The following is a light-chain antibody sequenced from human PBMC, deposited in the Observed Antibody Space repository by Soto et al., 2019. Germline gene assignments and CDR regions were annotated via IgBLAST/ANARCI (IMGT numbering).Light chain of an antibody. Sequence: HVTKFPSAVPASLGNRVTITCRANHSISVWLAWYQQKPGKAPKVLIYKASRLESGVPSRISGSGSGTAFTLTISSLQHADFATYYCQQYSSISPETFGQGAKADIK. CDR1: HSISVW. J-gene: IGKJ1*01. V-gene: IGKV1-5*03. CDR3: QQYSSISPET. CDR2: KAS.